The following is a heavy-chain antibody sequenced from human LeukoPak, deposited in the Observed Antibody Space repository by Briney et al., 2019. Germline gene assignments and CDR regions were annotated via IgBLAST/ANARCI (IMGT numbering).Heavy chain of an antibody. V-gene: IGHV5-51*01. D-gene: IGHD3-22*01. CDR2: IYPGDSDT. CDR3: ARQASNYYDSSGYYYEFDY. CDR1: GYSFTSYW. J-gene: IGHJ4*02. Sequence: GESLKISCKGSGYSFTSYWIGWVRQMPGKGLEWVGIIYPGDSDTRYSPSFQGQVTISADKSISTAYLQWSSLKASDTAMYYCARQASNYYDSSGYYYEFDYWGQGTLVTVSS.